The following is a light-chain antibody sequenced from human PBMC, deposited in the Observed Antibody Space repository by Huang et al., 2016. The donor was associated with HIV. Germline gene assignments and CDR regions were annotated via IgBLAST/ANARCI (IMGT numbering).Light chain of an antibody. Sequence: IQLTQSPSSLSASVGDRVTITCRASQGICRYLVWYQQKPGKAPKLLIYAASTLQRGVPSRLSGSGSGTDFTLTIGSLQPEDFATYYCQQLKTYPITFGPGTQVDIK. CDR3: QQLKTYPIT. J-gene: IGKJ3*01. CDR2: AAS. V-gene: IGKV1-9*01. CDR1: QGICRY.